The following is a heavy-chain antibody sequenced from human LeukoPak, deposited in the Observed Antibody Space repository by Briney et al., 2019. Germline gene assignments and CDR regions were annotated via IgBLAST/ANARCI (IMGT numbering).Heavy chain of an antibody. D-gene: IGHD3-10*01. V-gene: IGHV3-23*01. CDR2: ITGSGDSI. Sequence: GGSLRLSCAASGFTFSSYAMSWVRQAPGKGLEWVSAITGSGDSIFYADSVKGRFTISRDNSKNTLYLQMNSLRTEDTAVYYCARDRGFGEFIYWVFDYWDQGTLVTVSS. CDR3: ARDRGFGEFIYWVFDY. CDR1: GFTFSSYA. J-gene: IGHJ4*02.